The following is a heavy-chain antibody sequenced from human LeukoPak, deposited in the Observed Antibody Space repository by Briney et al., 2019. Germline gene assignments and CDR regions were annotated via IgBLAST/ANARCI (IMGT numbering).Heavy chain of an antibody. CDR1: GYTFTGYY. Sequence: GASVKVSCKASGYTFTGYYMHWVRQAPGQGLEWMGWINPNNGDTHYAQKFQGTVTMTRDTSISTAYMELSSLRSDDTAVYYCARGLAGVSFYYYMDVWGKGTTVTVSS. J-gene: IGHJ6*03. V-gene: IGHV1-2*02. CDR2: INPNNGDT. D-gene: IGHD6-19*01. CDR3: ARGLAGVSFYYYMDV.